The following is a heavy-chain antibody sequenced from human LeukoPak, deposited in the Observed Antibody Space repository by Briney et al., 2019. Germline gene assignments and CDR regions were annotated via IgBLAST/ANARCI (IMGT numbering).Heavy chain of an antibody. Sequence: GGSLRLSCAASGFSFSDYAVYWVRQTPGKGLEWVAFIRYDGGNKIYADSVKGRFTISRDNSHNTVYLQMTGLRAEDTAVYYCAKDGESGIQYTQGYFDYWGQGTLVIVSS. D-gene: IGHD1-1*01. CDR3: AKDGESGIQYTQGYFDY. CDR2: IRYDGGNK. V-gene: IGHV3-30*02. CDR1: GFSFSDYA. J-gene: IGHJ4*02.